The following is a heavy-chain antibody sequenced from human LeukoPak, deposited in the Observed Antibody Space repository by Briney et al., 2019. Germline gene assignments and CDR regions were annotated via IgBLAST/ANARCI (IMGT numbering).Heavy chain of an antibody. CDR2: INHSGST. CDR3: ARATPLRHFDWLLHLPFDY. CDR1: GGSFSGYY. Sequence: SETLSLTCAVYGGSFSGYYWSWIRQPPGKGLEWIGEINHSGSTNYNPSLKSRVTIPVDTSKNQFSLKLSSVTAADTAVYYCARATPLRHFDWLLHLPFDYWGQGTLVTVSS. J-gene: IGHJ4*02. V-gene: IGHV4-34*01. D-gene: IGHD3-9*01.